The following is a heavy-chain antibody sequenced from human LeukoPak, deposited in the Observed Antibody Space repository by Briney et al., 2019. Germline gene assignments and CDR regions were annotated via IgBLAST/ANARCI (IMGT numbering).Heavy chain of an antibody. CDR2: INPNSGGT. Sequence: ASVKVSCKASGYTFTDYYMHWVRQAPGQGLEWMGRINPNSGGTNYTQKFQGRVTMTRDTSISTAYMELSRLISDDTAVYYCARGRYSSSSSYHFDYWGQGTLVTASS. J-gene: IGHJ4*02. D-gene: IGHD6-6*01. CDR3: ARGRYSSSSSYHFDY. CDR1: GYTFTDYY. V-gene: IGHV1-2*06.